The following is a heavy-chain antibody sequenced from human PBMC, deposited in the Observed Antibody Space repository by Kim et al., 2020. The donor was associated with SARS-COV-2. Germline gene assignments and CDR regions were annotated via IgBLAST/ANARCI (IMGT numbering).Heavy chain of an antibody. V-gene: IGHV1-46*01. CDR2: INPSGGST. D-gene: IGHD5-12*01. CDR3: ARDPLEGGLLRGYDSYYYYYGMDV. CDR1: GYTFTSYY. J-gene: IGHJ6*02. Sequence: ASVKVSCKASGYTFTSYYMHWVRQAPGQGLEWMGIINPSGGSTSYAQKFQGRVTMTRDTSTSTVYMELSSLRSEDTAVYYCARDPLEGGLLRGYDSYYYYYGMDVWGQGTTVTVSS.